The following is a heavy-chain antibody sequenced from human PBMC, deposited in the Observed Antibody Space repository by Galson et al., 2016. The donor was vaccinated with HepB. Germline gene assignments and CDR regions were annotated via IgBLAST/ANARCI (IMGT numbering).Heavy chain of an antibody. CDR2: ISWSTGTI. J-gene: IGHJ6*02. D-gene: IGHD2-21*02. CDR3: VKDESLYYYFYGMDV. CDR1: GFSFSTYW. Sequence: SLRLSCAASGFSFSTYWIHWVRQAPGKGPVWVSRISWSTGTIGYADSVKGRFTISRDNAKNSLYLQMNSLRAEDTALYYCVKDESLYYYFYGMDVWGQGTTVTVSS. V-gene: IGHV3-9*01.